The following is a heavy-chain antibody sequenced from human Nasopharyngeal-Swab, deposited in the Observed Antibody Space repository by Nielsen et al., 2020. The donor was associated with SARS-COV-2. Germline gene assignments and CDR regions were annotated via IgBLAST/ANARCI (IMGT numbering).Heavy chain of an antibody. D-gene: IGHD4/OR15-4a*01. CDR2: ISAYNGNT. CDR3: ARDGANRYYYYGMDV. CDR1: GYTFTSYG. V-gene: IGHV1-18*01. J-gene: IGHJ6*02. Sequence: ASVKVSCKASGYTFTSYGISWVRQAPGQGLEWMGWISAYNGNTNYAQKLQGRVTMTTDTSTSTAYMELRSLRSDDTAVYYCARDGANRYYYYGMDVWGQGTTVTVSS.